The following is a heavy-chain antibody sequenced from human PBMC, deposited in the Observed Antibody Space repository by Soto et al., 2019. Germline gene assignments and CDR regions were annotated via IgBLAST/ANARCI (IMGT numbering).Heavy chain of an antibody. CDR3: ARDLVYYDFWSGPPDAFDI. D-gene: IGHD3-3*01. J-gene: IGHJ3*02. Sequence: LRLSCAASGFTFSSYSMNWVRQAPGKGLEWVSSISSSSSYIYYADSVKGRFTISRDNAKNSLYLQMNSLRAEDTAVYYCARDLVYYDFWSGPPDAFDIWGQGTMVTVSS. CDR1: GFTFSSYS. CDR2: ISSSSSYI. V-gene: IGHV3-21*01.